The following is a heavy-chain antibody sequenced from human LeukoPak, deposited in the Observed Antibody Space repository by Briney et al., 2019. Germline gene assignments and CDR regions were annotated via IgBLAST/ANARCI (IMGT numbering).Heavy chain of an antibody. Sequence: PSETLSLTCAVSGGSISSGGYYWSWIRQHPGKGLEWIGYIYYSGSTYYNPSLKSRVTISVDTSKNQFSLKLSSVTAADTAVYYCARALVEMATIGGYYFDYWGQGTLVTVSS. D-gene: IGHD5-12*01. CDR1: GGSISSGGYY. J-gene: IGHJ4*02. CDR3: ARALVEMATIGGYYFDY. CDR2: IYYSGST. V-gene: IGHV4-31*11.